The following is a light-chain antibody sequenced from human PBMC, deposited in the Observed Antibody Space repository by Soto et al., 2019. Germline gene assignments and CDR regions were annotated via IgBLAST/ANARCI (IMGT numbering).Light chain of an antibody. CDR1: QSVSGD. CDR2: GAS. Sequence: EIVMTQSPATLSLSPGERATLSCRASQSVSGDLAWYQQKPGQAPRLFIYGASTRTTGISARFSGSGSGTEFALTISSLQSEDFAVYACPQYNKWPITFGQGTRLDIK. V-gene: IGKV3-15*01. J-gene: IGKJ5*01. CDR3: PQYNKWPIT.